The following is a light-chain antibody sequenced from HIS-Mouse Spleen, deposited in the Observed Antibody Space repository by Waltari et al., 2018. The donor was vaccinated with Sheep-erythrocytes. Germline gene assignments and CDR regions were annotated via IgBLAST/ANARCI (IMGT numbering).Light chain of an antibody. V-gene: IGLV2-8*01. CDR2: EVS. CDR1: SSDVGGYNY. Sequence: QSALTQPPSASGSPGQSVTISCTGTSSDVGGYNYVSWYQQHPGKAPKLMIYEVSKRPQGVPVRFSGSKSGNTASLTVSGLPAEDEADYYCSSYAGSNNWVFGGGTKLTVL. J-gene: IGLJ3*02. CDR3: SSYAGSNNWV.